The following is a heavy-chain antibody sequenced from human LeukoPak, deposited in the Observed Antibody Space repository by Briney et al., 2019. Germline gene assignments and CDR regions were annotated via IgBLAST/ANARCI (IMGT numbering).Heavy chain of an antibody. D-gene: IGHD4-17*01. V-gene: IGHV4-39*07. CDR2: IYYSGST. Sequence: SETLSLTCTVSGGSISSSSYYWGWIRQPPGKGLEWIGSIYYSGSTYYNPSLKSRVTISVDTSKNQFSLKLSSVTAADTAVYYCARVNPTTVTDYWGQGTLVTVSS. CDR1: GGSISSSSYY. CDR3: ARVNPTTVTDY. J-gene: IGHJ4*02.